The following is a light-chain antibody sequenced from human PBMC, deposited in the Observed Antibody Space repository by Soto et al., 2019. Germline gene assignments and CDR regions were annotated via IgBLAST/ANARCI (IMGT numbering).Light chain of an antibody. CDR2: KAS. J-gene: IGKJ4*01. V-gene: IGKV1-5*03. CDR1: QSISSW. Sequence: DSQMTQYPPTLSASVGDRVTITCRASQSISSWLAWYQQKPGKAPNLLISKASTLHSGVPPRFSGSGSGTEFTLTISSLQPDDFATYYCQQYESYPMTFGGGTKVEIK. CDR3: QQYESYPMT.